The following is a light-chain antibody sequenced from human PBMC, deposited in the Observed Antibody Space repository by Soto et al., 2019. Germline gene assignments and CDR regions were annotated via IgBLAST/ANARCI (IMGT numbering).Light chain of an antibody. CDR2: KAS. CDR1: QSISSW. CDR3: QQYDPNSWT. J-gene: IGKJ1*01. Sequence: DIQMTQSPSTLSASVGDRVTITCRASQSISSWLAWYQQKPEKAPKLLIYKASSLKSGVPSRFSGSGSGTEFTLTISSLQPDDFATYYCQQYDPNSWTFGQGTKVEIK. V-gene: IGKV1-5*03.